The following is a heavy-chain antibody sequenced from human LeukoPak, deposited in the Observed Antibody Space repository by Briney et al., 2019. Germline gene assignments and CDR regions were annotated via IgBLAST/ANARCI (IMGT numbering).Heavy chain of an antibody. V-gene: IGHV3-23*01. CDR1: GITLSNYG. D-gene: IGHD3-10*01. J-gene: IGHJ4*02. CDR3: AKRGVVIRVFLVGFHKEASYFDS. CDR2: ISGSGGKT. Sequence: GGSLRLSCAVSGITLSNYGMSWVRQVPGKGLEWVSGISGSGGKTYYADSVKDRFTISRDNSKNTLYLQMNSLRAEDTAVYFCAKRGVVIRVFLVGFHKEASYFDSWGQGALVTVSS.